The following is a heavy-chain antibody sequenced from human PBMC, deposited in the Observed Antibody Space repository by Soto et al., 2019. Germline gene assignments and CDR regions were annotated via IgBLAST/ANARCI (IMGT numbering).Heavy chain of an antibody. D-gene: IGHD1-7*01. CDR2: ISPYNGKT. Sequence: QVQLVQSGAEVRAPGASVNVSCHASGYTFTNYGINWVRQAPGQGLEWMAWISPYNGKTHHARIVHGRLTLPTDTPTNTAYMELRSLGSDDTAVYYCARGGWNYGPGPFDIWGHRTLLPVSS. CDR1: GYTFTNYG. V-gene: IGHV1-18*04. CDR3: ARGGWNYGPGPFDI. J-gene: IGHJ3*02.